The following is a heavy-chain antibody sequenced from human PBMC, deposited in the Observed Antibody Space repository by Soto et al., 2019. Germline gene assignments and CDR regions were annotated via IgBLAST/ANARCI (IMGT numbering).Heavy chain of an antibody. CDR2: ISYSGTT. CDR1: GVSVSSGSLY. Sequence: SETPSLTCTVSGVSVSSGSLYWAWTRQPPGKGLEWIGFISYSGTTNYNPSLKSRVTISVDTSRSQISLMVSSLTAADTALYYCARGATVTQYEYWGQGTLVTVSS. CDR3: ARGATVTQYEY. D-gene: IGHD4-17*01. J-gene: IGHJ4*02. V-gene: IGHV4-61*01.